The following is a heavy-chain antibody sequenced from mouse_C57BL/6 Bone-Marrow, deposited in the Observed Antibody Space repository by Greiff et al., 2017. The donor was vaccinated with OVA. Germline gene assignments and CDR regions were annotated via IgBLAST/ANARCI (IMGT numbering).Heavy chain of an antibody. CDR2: IYPGDGDT. Sequence: QVQLKESGPELVKPGASVKISCKASGYAFSSSWMNWVKQRPGKGLEWIGRIYPGDGDTNYNGKFKGKATLTADKSSSTAYMQLSSLTSEDSAVYYCARSGYRNYGGAMDYWGQGTSVTVSS. CDR1: GYAFSSSW. CDR3: ARSGYRNYGGAMDY. J-gene: IGHJ4*01. D-gene: IGHD2-5*01. V-gene: IGHV1-82*01.